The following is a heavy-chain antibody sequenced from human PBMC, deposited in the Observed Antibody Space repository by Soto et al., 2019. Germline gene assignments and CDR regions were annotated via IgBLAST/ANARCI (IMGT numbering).Heavy chain of an antibody. J-gene: IGHJ5*02. Sequence: GASVKVSCKASGYTFTRSGISWVRQAPGQGLEWLGWINPDNGNTNYAQHLQGRVSLTTDTSTSTAYMDLRSLRSEDTAVYYCARGRIIVAGGFDPWGQGTLVTVSS. CDR2: INPDNGNT. CDR3: ARGRIIVAGGFDP. V-gene: IGHV1-18*01. CDR1: GYTFTRSG. D-gene: IGHD6-19*01.